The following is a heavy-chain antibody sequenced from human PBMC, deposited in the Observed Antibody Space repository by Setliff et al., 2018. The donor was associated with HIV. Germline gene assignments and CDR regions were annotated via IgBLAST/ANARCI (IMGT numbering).Heavy chain of an antibody. CDR3: AISIVGVTSEMY. CDR1: GGSISSYY. J-gene: IGHJ4*02. CDR2: ISQSGST. D-gene: IGHD2-21*02. Sequence: PSETLSLTCTVSGGSISSYYCSWMRQPPGKGLEWIGYISQSGSTYYNPSLKSRVTVSVDTSKTQYSLKMISVTAADTAMYYCAISIVGVTSEMYWAQGTLVTVSS. V-gene: IGHV4-59*04.